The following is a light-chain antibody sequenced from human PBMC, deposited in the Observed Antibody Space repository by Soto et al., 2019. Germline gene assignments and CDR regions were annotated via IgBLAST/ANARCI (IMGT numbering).Light chain of an antibody. CDR2: GAS. CDR3: QQYNNWPSLT. V-gene: IGKV3-15*01. Sequence: EIVMTQSPATLSVSPGERATLSCRASQSVSSNLAGYQQKPGQAPRLLIYGASTRATGIPARFSGSWSGTEFTLTISSLQSEDFAVYYCQQYNNWPSLTFGQGTKVEIK. J-gene: IGKJ1*01. CDR1: QSVSSN.